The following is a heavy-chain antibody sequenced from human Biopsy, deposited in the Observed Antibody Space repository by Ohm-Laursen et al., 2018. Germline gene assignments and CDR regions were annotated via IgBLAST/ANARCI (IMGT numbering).Heavy chain of an antibody. CDR2: IYYSGNT. D-gene: IGHD3-3*01. V-gene: IGHV4-39*01. CDR3: ARQVDFWSGYVDY. J-gene: IGHJ4*02. Sequence: TLSLTWTVSGGSISDSTYHWGWIRQSPGKGLEWIGNIYYSGNTDYSPSLKSRVTISVDTSNNQFSLKLRSVTAADTAVYYCARQVDFWSGYVDYWGQGTPVTVSS. CDR1: GGSISDSTYH.